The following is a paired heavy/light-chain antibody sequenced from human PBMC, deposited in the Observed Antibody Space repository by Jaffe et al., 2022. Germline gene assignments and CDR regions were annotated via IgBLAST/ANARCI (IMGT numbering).Heavy chain of an antibody. D-gene: IGHD1-26*01. V-gene: IGHV3-30*02. CDR1: GFTFSTSG. J-gene: IGHJ4*02. CDR2: IRYDGSNE. CDR3: AKQRSSLPTFDY. Sequence: QVQLVESGGGVVQPGGSLRLSCAASGFTFSTSGMHWVRQAPGKGLEWVAFIRYDGSNEYYADSVKGRFTLSRDNSKNTLYLQMNSLSAEDTAQYYCAKQRSSLPTFDYWGQGTLVTVSS.
Light chain of an antibody. J-gene: IGLJ2*01. CDR1: SSDVGGYNF. CDR2: DVN. Sequence: QSALTQPASVSGSPGQSITISCTGTSSDVGGYNFVSWYQQHPGKAPKLIIYDVNHRPSGVSDRFSGSKSDNTASLTISGLQAEDEADYYCNSYTSSSTLVVFGGGTHLTVL. CDR3: NSYTSSSTLVV. V-gene: IGLV2-14*03.